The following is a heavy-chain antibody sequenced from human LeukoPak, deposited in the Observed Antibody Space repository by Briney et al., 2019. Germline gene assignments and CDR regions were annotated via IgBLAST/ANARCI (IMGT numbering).Heavy chain of an antibody. D-gene: IGHD2-2*01. Sequence: ASVKVSCKASGYTFTDYYMHWVRQAPGQGFEWMGWINPNDGDTSYAQKFQGRVTMARDTSVSTAHMEVSRLRSDDTAVYYCARANFLYCSSTTCLFDYWGQGTLVTVSS. CDR1: GYTFTDYY. V-gene: IGHV1-2*02. J-gene: IGHJ4*02. CDR3: ARANFLYCSSTTCLFDY. CDR2: INPNDGDT.